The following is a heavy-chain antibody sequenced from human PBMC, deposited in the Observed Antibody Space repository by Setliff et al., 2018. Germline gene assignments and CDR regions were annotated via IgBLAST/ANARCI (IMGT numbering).Heavy chain of an antibody. CDR3: ARGWGSGWSKEGAFDI. Sequence: SETLSLTCTVSGGSISSGSYYWSWIRQPAGKGLEWIGRIYTSGSTNYNPSLKSRVTISVDTSKNQFSLKLSSVTAADTAVYYCARGWGSGWSKEGAFDIWGQGTMVTVSS. CDR1: GGSISSGSYY. J-gene: IGHJ3*02. CDR2: IYTSGST. D-gene: IGHD6-19*01. V-gene: IGHV4-61*02.